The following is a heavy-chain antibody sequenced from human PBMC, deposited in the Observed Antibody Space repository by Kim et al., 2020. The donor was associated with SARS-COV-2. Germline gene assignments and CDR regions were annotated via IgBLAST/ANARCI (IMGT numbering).Heavy chain of an antibody. V-gene: IGHV3-48*04. J-gene: IGHJ4*02. CDR3: ARENSYGYDFDY. Sequence: YYADSVKGRFTISRDNAKNSLYLQMNSLRAEDTAVYYCARENSYGYDFDYWGQGTLVTVSS. D-gene: IGHD5-18*01.